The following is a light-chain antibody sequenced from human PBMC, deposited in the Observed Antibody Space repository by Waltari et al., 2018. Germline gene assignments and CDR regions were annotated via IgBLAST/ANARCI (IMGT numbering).Light chain of an antibody. V-gene: IGLV1-44*01. J-gene: IGLJ2*01. CDR3: AAWDDSLTGPV. CDR1: SSNIGSHA. Sequence: QSVLTQPPSASGTPGQRVTISCSGSSSNIGSHAVNWYQQLPGTAPKLLCFSNNQRPSGVPGRSSGSKSGTSASLAISGLQSEDEADYYCAAWDDSLTGPVFGGGTKLTVL. CDR2: SNN.